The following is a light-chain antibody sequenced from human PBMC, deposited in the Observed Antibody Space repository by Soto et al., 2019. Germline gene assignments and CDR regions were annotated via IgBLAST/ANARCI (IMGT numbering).Light chain of an antibody. CDR3: QQYNNWPRLT. Sequence: DIVMTQSPDSLPVSLGERATIKCKCSQEIKNYLTWYQQKAGQPPKLLIDWASTRASGVPDRFTGSGSGTDFTLTISSLQTEDFAVYYCQQYNNWPRLTFGGGTKVDIK. CDR2: WAS. J-gene: IGKJ4*01. V-gene: IGKV4-1*01. CDR1: QEIKNY.